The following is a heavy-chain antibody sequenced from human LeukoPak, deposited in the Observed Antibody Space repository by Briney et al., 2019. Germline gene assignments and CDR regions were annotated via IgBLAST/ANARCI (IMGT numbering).Heavy chain of an antibody. CDR2: IYYSGST. CDR3: ARAIDSSGWYYYGMDV. D-gene: IGHD6-19*01. J-gene: IGHJ6*02. Sequence: SETLSLTCTVSGDPINSYYWSWIRQPPGKGLEWIGYIYYSGSTNYNPSLKSRVTISVDTSKSQFSLKLSSVTAADTAVYYCARAIDSSGWYYYGMDVWGQGTTVTVSS. V-gene: IGHV4-59*01. CDR1: GDPINSYY.